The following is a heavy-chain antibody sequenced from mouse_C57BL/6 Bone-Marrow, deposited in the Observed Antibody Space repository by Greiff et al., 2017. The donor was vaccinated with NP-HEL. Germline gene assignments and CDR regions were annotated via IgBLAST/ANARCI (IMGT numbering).Heavy chain of an antibody. CDR1: GFNIKDDY. CDR3: TTMGAFAY. V-gene: IGHV14-4*01. J-gene: IGHJ3*01. CDR2: IDPENGDT. Sequence: EVQLQQSGAELVRPGASVKLSCTASGFNIKDDYMHWVKQRPEQGLEWIGWIDPENGDTEYASKFQGKATITADTSSNTAYLQLSSLTSGDTAVYYCTTMGAFAYWGQGTLVTVSA.